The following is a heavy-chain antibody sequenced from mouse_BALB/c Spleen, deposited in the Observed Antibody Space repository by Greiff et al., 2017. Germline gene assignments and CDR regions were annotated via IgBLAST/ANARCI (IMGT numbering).Heavy chain of an antibody. CDR2: IDPANGNT. CDR3: ARYGNYPFAY. D-gene: IGHD2-1*01. CDR1: GFNIKDTY. Sequence: EVKLMESGAELVKPGASVKLSCTASGFNIKDTYMHWVKQRPEQGLEWIGRIDPANGNTKYDPKFQGKATITADTSSNTAYLQLSSLTSEDTAVYYCARYGNYPFAYWGQGTLVTVSA. J-gene: IGHJ3*01. V-gene: IGHV14-3*02.